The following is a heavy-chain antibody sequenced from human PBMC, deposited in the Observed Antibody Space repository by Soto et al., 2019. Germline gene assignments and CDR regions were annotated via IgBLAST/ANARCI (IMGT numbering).Heavy chain of an antibody. V-gene: IGHV1-69*17. CDR2: IIPVFGIA. CDR3: ARGKSYYGSGRGIYDYYSLDV. J-gene: IGHJ6*02. CDR1: GGTFSSYA. Sequence: QVRLVQSGAEVKKPGSSVRVSCKSSGGTFSSYAVSWVRQAPGQGLEWMGGIIPVFGIATYAQEFQGRVNITADKSTHTAYMELSSLRSDDTAVFYCARGKSYYGSGRGIYDYYSLDVWGQGTTVTVSS. D-gene: IGHD3-10*01.